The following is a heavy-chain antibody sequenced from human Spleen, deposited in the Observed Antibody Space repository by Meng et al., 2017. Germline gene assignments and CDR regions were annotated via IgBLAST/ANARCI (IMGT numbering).Heavy chain of an antibody. J-gene: IGHJ4*02. D-gene: IGHD4-17*01. CDR3: ARGVTTFDY. Sequence: VQLQQSGPGLVKPSQTLSVTCASAGDSVSSNIGAWNWIRQSPSRGLEWLGRTYYRSKWYNEYAVSVKSRITINPDTSKNQLSLQLSSVTPEDTAVYYCARGVTTFDYWGQGTLVTVAS. V-gene: IGHV6-1*01. CDR1: GDSVSSNIGA. CDR2: TYYRSKWYN.